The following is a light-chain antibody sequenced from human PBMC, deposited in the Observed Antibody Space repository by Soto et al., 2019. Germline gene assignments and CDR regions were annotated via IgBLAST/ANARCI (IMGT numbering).Light chain of an antibody. J-gene: IGLJ3*02. CDR3: AAWDDSLNGWV. Sequence: QSVLTQPPSASGTPGQRVSISCSGSSSNIGSNTVNWYQQVPGTAPKLLIYDNNQRPSGVPDRFSGSKSDTSASLAISGLLSDDESDYYCAAWDDSLNGWVFGGGTNLTVL. V-gene: IGLV1-44*01. CDR2: DNN. CDR1: SSNIGSNT.